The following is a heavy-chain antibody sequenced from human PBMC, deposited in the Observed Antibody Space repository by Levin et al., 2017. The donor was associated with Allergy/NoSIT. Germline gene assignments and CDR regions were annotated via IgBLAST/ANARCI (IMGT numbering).Heavy chain of an antibody. CDR1: GYSFTSFW. J-gene: IGHJ4*02. V-gene: IGHV5-51*01. D-gene: IGHD4-23*01. Sequence: EASVKVSCQASGYSFTSFWFGWVRQRPGKGLEWMGLIFPSDSDTRVSPSFQGQIIMSVDKSINTAYLQWSSLKASDSAMYYCARRDSDGSNSFDYWGQGTLVTVSP. CDR2: IFPSDSDT. CDR3: ARRDSDGSNSFDY.